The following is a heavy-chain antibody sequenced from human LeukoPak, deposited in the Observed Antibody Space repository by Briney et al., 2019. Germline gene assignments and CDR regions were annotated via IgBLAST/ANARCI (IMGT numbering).Heavy chain of an antibody. CDR3: AREMRSPRGGFDY. CDR2: MYYSGST. J-gene: IGHJ4*02. CDR1: SGSISSTSYY. Sequence: PSETLSLTCTVSSGSISSTSYYWGWIRQPPGMGLEWIGSMYYSGSTYYSPSLKSRVTISVDTSKSQFSLKLSSVTAADTAVDYCAREMRSPRGGFDYWDQGTLVTVSS. D-gene: IGHD3-10*01. V-gene: IGHV4-39*07.